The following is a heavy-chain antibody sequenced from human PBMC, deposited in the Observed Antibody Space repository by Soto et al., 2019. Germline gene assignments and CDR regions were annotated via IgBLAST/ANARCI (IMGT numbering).Heavy chain of an antibody. CDR1: GYTFTGYY. D-gene: IGHD2-15*01. J-gene: IGHJ6*02. CDR3: ARDYCNGGSCYSGYYYYGMDV. V-gene: IGHV1-2*02. Sequence: ASVKVSCKASGYTFTGYYMHWVRQAPGQGLEWMGWINPNSGGTNYAQKFQGRVTMTRDTSISTAYMELSRLRSDDTAVYYCARDYCNGGSCYSGYYYYGMDVWGQGTTVTVSS. CDR2: INPNSGGT.